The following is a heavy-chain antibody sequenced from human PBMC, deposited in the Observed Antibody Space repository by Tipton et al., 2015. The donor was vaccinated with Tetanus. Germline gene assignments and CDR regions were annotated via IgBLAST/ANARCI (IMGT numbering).Heavy chain of an antibody. D-gene: IGHD3-16*01. CDR2: ISAYNGNT. J-gene: IGHJ6*02. CDR3: ARTLRSYYYYGMDV. CDR1: GYTFTSYG. Sequence: QSGPEVKKPGAPVKVSCKASGYTFTSYGISWVRQAPGQGLEWMGWISAYNGNTNYAQKLQGRVTMTTDTSTSTAYMELRSLRSDDTAVYYCARTLRSYYYYGMDVWGQGTTVTVSS. V-gene: IGHV1-18*01.